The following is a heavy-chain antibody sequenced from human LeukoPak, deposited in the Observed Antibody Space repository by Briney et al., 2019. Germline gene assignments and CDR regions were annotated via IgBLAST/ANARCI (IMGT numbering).Heavy chain of an antibody. J-gene: IGHJ4*02. V-gene: IGHV3-48*03. CDR2: ISTSGSTI. CDR1: GFTFSDYE. D-gene: IGHD6-19*01. CDR3: ARSWLAVAGPEY. Sequence: PGGSLRLSCAASGFTFSDYEMNWVRQAPGKGLEGVSYISTSGSTIYYADPVKGRFTISRDNAKNSLYLQMNSLRAEDTAVYYCARSWLAVAGPEYWGQGTLVTVSS.